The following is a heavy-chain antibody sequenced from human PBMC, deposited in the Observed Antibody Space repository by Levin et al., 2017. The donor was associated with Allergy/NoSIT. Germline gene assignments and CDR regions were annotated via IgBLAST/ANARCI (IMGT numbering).Heavy chain of an antibody. V-gene: IGHV3-7*03. CDR1: GFTFSSYW. CDR3: ARAPGYSSGRVAVDA. Sequence: LSLTCAASGFTFSSYWMSCVRQAPGNGPEWVANITEDGSDKYYVDSVKGRFTISRDNAKNSLYLQMNSLRAADTDVYYCARAPGYSSGRVAVDAWGQGTLVSVSS. CDR2: ITEDGSDK. D-gene: IGHD6-19*01. J-gene: IGHJ5*02.